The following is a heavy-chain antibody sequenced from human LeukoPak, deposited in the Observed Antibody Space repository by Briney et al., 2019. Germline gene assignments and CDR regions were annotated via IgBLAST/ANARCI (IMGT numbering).Heavy chain of an antibody. D-gene: IGHD2-2*03. CDR3: ARDSVGYCSSTSCYAEGGFDY. CDR1: GFTFSSYA. J-gene: IGHJ4*02. Sequence: PGRSLRLSCAASGFTFSSYAMHWVRQAPGKGLEWVAVISYDGSNNYYADSVKGRFTISRDNSKNTLFLQMNSLRAEDTAVYYCARDSVGYCSSTSCYAEGGFDYWGQGTLVTVSS. V-gene: IGHV3-30-3*01. CDR2: ISYDGSNN.